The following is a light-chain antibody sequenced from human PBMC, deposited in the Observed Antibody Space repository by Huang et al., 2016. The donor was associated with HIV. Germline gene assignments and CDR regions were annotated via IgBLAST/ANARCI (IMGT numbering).Light chain of an antibody. V-gene: IGKV4-1*01. CDR2: WAS. CDR3: QQYYSTPWT. Sequence: DIVMTQSPDSLVVSLGERTTINCKSSQSVLHSSDNKNYLAWYQQKTRQPPKLLLYWASTRESGVPDRFSGSGSGSDFTLTISSLQAEDVAIYYCQQYYSTPWTFGQGTKVEI. J-gene: IGKJ1*01. CDR1: QSVLHSSDNKNY.